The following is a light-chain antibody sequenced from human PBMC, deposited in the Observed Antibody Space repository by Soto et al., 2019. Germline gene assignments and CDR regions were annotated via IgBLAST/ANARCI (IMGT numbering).Light chain of an antibody. Sequence: EIVLTQSPGTPSLSPGDRATLSCRTSQSVTSSYLAWYQQKPGQAPRLVIYDASSRAVGIPDRFSGSGSGTDFTLAISRLEPEDFAVYYCQLYNSSMWTFGQGTKVEIK. CDR2: DAS. J-gene: IGKJ1*01. CDR1: QSVTSSY. CDR3: QLYNSSMWT. V-gene: IGKV3-20*01.